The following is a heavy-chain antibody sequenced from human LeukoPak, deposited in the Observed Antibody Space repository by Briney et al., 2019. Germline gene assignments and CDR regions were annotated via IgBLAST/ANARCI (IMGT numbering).Heavy chain of an antibody. Sequence: ASVKVSCKVSGYTLTELSMHWVRQAPGKGLEWMGGFDPEDGETIYAQKFQGRVTMTEDTSTDTAYMELSSLRSEDTAVYYCARDKWELLRDHDAFDIWGQGTMVTVSS. D-gene: IGHD1-26*01. V-gene: IGHV1-24*01. CDR1: GYTLTELS. J-gene: IGHJ3*02. CDR2: FDPEDGET. CDR3: ARDKWELLRDHDAFDI.